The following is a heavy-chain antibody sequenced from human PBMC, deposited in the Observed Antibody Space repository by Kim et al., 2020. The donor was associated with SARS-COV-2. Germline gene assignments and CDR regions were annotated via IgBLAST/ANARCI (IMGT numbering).Heavy chain of an antibody. CDR1: GYGFSSYA. CDR2: INTETGNP. Sequence: ASVKVSCKASGYGFSSYAMNWLRQAPGQGPEWMGWINTETGNPTYAQGFTGRNVFSLDTSVSSAYLQINDLKAEDTAVYYCAKDTLPYYYGSGNRDAFDFWGQGTMVTVSS. D-gene: IGHD3-10*01. V-gene: IGHV7-4-1*02. J-gene: IGHJ3*01. CDR3: AKDTLPYYYGSGNRDAFDF.